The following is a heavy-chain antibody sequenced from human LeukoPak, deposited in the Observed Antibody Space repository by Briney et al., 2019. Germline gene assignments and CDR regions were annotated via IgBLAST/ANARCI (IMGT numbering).Heavy chain of an antibody. J-gene: IGHJ6*02. V-gene: IGHV3-30*18. CDR1: GFTFSSYG. CDR3: AKDGQEVLPYYYGMDV. CDR2: ISYDGSNK. Sequence: GGSLRLSCAASGFTFSSYGMHWVRQAPGKGLEWVAVISYDGSNKYYADSVKGRFTISRDSSKNTLYLQMNSLRAEDTAVYYCAKDGQEVLPYYYGMDVWGQGTTVTVSS.